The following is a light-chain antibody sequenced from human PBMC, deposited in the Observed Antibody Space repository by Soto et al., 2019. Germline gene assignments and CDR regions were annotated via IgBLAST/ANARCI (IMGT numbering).Light chain of an antibody. V-gene: IGKV1-33*01. CDR1: QDITNY. CDR2: DAS. J-gene: IGKJ4*01. CDR3: QQYDNLPLT. Sequence: DIQMTQSPSSLSASGGDRVTITFXASQDITNYLHWFQQKPGKAPKLLIYDASNLETGVPSRFSGSGSGTDFTFTISSLQPEDIATYYCQQYDNLPLTFGGGTKVDIK.